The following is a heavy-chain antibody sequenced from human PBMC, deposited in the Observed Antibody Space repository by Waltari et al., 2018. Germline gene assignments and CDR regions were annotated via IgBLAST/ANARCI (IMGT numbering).Heavy chain of an antibody. Sequence: EVQLLESGGGLVQPGGSLRLSCAASGFTFSSYAMSWVRQAPGKGVGWVSAISGVGGSTNYAAPVKGRFTISRDNSKNTLYLQMNSLRAEDTAVYYCAKDPSIAAAGYFDYWGQGTLVTVSS. J-gene: IGHJ4*02. CDR1: GFTFSSYA. CDR3: AKDPSIAAAGYFDY. D-gene: IGHD6-13*01. CDR2: ISGVGGST. V-gene: IGHV3-23*01.